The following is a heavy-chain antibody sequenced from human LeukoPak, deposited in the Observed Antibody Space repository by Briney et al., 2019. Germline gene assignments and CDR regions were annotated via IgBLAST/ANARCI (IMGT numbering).Heavy chain of an antibody. CDR2: ISSSSSTI. Sequence: GGSLRLSCAVSGFTFSSYSMNWVGQAPGKGREWVSYISSSSSTIYYADSVKGRFTISRDNAKNSLYLQMNSLRDEDTAVYYCARDFDILTGYCFDYWGQGTLVTVSS. J-gene: IGHJ4*02. CDR1: GFTFSSYS. CDR3: ARDFDILTGYCFDY. D-gene: IGHD3-9*01. V-gene: IGHV3-48*02.